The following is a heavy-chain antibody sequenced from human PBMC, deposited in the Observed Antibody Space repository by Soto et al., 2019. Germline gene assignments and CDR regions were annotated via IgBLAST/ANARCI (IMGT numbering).Heavy chain of an antibody. CDR3: ARSDWFDP. Sequence: GGSLRLSCAASGFTFSGYWMHWVRQAPGKGLVWVSRIKSGGTMTMYADSVKGRFTISRDNAKNTLYLQMNSLREEDKAVYYCARSDWFDPWGQGTLVTVSS. CDR1: GFTFSGYW. V-gene: IGHV3-74*03. J-gene: IGHJ5*02. CDR2: IKSGGTMT.